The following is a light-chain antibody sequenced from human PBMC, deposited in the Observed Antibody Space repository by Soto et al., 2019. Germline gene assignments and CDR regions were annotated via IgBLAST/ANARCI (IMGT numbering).Light chain of an antibody. Sequence: DIQMTQSPSTLSASVGDGVTITCRASQSISSWLAWYQQKAGKAPKLLIYKASSLESGVPSRFSGTGSGTEFTLTISSLQPDDFATYYCQQYNTYPLTFGGGTKVEIK. CDR3: QQYNTYPLT. CDR1: QSISSW. V-gene: IGKV1-5*03. CDR2: KAS. J-gene: IGKJ4*01.